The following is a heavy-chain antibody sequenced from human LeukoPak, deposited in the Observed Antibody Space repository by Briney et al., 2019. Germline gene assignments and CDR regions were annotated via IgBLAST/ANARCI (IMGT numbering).Heavy chain of an antibody. J-gene: IGHJ4*02. CDR2: IGGSRPDNI. V-gene: IGHV3-21*01. CDR1: GLIFDNYA. Sequence: GGSLRLSCVTSGLIFDNYAMNGVRQARGKGLEGCAFIGGSRPDNIYYSDSIKGRFTISRDNDNNSLYLQMNSLRVEHTAVYYCATETEPLDYSDSTHFNYWRQGTLVSVSS. D-gene: IGHD3/OR15-3a*01. CDR3: ATETEPLDYSDSTHFNY.